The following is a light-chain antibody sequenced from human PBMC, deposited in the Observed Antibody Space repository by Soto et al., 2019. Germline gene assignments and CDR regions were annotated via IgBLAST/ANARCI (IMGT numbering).Light chain of an antibody. J-gene: IGKJ4*01. Sequence: IVMTQSPATLSVSPGETATLSCRARQTVNSNLAWYQQKPGQAPRLLIYGASTRATGIPARFSGSGSGTEFTVTISSLQSEDFAVYYCQQYNNWPLTFGGGTKVEIE. V-gene: IGKV3-15*01. CDR1: QTVNSN. CDR2: GAS. CDR3: QQYNNWPLT.